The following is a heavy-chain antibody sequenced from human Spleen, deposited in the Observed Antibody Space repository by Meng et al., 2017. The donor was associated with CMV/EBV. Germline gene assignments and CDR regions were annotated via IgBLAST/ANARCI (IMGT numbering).Heavy chain of an antibody. J-gene: IGHJ4*02. V-gene: IGHV3-74*01. CDR1: GFTFTTFW. D-gene: IGHD7-27*01. CDR3: LRDRPHWE. Sequence: SLRLSCAASGFTFTTFWIHWVRQAPGKGLEWVSHIFTEDDSARYADSVKGRFTVSRDNARNRVYLQMNSLRVDDTAVYYCLRDRPHWERGQGTLVTVSS. CDR2: IFTEDDSA.